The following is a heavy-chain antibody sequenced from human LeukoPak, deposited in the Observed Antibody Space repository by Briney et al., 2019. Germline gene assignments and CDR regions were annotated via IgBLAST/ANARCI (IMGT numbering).Heavy chain of an antibody. V-gene: IGHV4-4*07. D-gene: IGHD2-2*01. CDR3: ARAGRSYQLLPYYYYGMDV. CDR1: GGPLSSLY. Sequence: SETPSPPLPGSGGPLSSLYWGWVPQPAREGAGGAGRIYTSGSTNYNPSLKSRVTMSVDTSKNQFSLKLSSVTAADTAVYYCARAGRSYQLLPYYYYGMDVWGQGTTVTVSS. J-gene: IGHJ6*02. CDR2: IYTSGST.